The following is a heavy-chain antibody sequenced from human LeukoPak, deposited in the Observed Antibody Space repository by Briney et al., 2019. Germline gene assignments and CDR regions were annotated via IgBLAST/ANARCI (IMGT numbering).Heavy chain of an antibody. CDR1: GFTFSSYA. J-gene: IGHJ4*02. V-gene: IGHV3-64*01. CDR2: ISSNGGST. Sequence: GGSLRLSCAASGFTFSSYAMLWVRQAPGKGLEYVSAISSNGGSTYYANSVKGRFTISRDNSKNTLYLQMNSLRAEDTAVYYCAKSIAVAFYSWGQGTLVTVSS. CDR3: AKSIAVAFYS. D-gene: IGHD6-19*01.